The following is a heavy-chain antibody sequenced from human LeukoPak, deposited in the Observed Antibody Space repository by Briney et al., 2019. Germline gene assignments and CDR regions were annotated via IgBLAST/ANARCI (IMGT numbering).Heavy chain of an antibody. V-gene: IGHV3-21*01. D-gene: IGHD4-17*01. Sequence: GGSLRLSCAASGFTFSRFSMNWVRQAPGKGLEWVSSISSSGTYIYYADSVKGRFTISRDSAKNSLYLQMNSLRAEDTAVYYCARGTLYGEYVFDYWGQGTLVTVSS. CDR1: GFTFSRFS. CDR3: ARGTLYGEYVFDY. CDR2: ISSSGTYI. J-gene: IGHJ4*02.